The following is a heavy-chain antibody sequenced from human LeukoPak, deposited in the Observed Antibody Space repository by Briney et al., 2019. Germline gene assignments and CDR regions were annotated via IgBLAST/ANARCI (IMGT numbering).Heavy chain of an antibody. J-gene: IGHJ6*02. CDR1: GFSFSDYA. CDR2: ISSNSAYI. CDR3: ARIFRYQLVDYYALDV. Sequence: PGGSLRLSCAASGFSFSDYAIDWVRQAPGKGLEWVSAISSNSAYIFYAESVEGRFTISRDNAKSSVSLQMNSLRDDDTAVYYCARIFRYQLVDYYALDVWGQGTTVTVSS. D-gene: IGHD2-2*01. V-gene: IGHV3-21*01.